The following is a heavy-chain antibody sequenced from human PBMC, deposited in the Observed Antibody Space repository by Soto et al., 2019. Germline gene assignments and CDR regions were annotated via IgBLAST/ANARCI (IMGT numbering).Heavy chain of an antibody. J-gene: IGHJ5*02. CDR2: INAGNGNT. CDR1: GYTFTSYA. CDR3: ATEKLPTGITAAGTVVCLDR. Sequence: ASVKVSCKASGYTFTSYAMHWVRQAPGQRLEWMGWINAGNGNTKYSQKFQGRVTITRDTSASTAYMELSSLRSEDTAVYYCATEKLPTGITAAGTVVCLDRWDQGCLVTV. V-gene: IGHV1-3*01. D-gene: IGHD6-13*01.